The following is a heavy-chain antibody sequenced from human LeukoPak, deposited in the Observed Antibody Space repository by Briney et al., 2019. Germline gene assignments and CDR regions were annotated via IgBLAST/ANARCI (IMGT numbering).Heavy chain of an antibody. CDR1: GFTFTSYS. D-gene: IGHD3-16*01. CDR3: ATGELGGAS. J-gene: IGHJ5*02. Sequence: PGGSLRLSCAASGFTFTSYSMNWVRQAPGKGLEWVSYISSSSSTIHYADSVKGRFTIPRDNAKNSLYLQMNFLRDEDTAVYFCATGELGGASWGQGTLIAVSS. CDR2: ISSSSSTI. V-gene: IGHV3-48*02.